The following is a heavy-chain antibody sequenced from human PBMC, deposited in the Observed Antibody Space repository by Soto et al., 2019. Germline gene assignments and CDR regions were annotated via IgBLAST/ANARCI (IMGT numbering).Heavy chain of an antibody. CDR3: ARERELAYCGGYCYSPRWFDP. V-gene: IGHV1-24*01. D-gene: IGHD2-21*02. CDR2: FDPEDGET. CDR1: GYTLTELS. Sequence: ASVKVSCKVSGYTLTELSMHWVRQAPGKGLEWMGGFDPEDGETIYAQKFQGRVAMTEDTSTDTAYMELSSLRSEDTAVYYCARERELAYCGGYCYSPRWFDPWGQGTLVTVSS. J-gene: IGHJ5*02.